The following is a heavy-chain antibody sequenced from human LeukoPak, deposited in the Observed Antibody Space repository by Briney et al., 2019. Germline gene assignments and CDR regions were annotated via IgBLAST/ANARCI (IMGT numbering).Heavy chain of an antibody. CDR3: ARDAWGLFDY. CDR2: IYYSGST. J-gene: IGHJ4*02. D-gene: IGHD7-27*01. V-gene: IGHV4-59*01. CDR1: GGSISSYY. Sequence: SETLSLTCTVSGGSISSYYWSWIRQPPGKGLEWIGYIYYSGSTNYNPFLKSRVTISVDTSKNQFSLKLSSVTAADTAVYYCARDAWGLFDYWGQGTLVTVSS.